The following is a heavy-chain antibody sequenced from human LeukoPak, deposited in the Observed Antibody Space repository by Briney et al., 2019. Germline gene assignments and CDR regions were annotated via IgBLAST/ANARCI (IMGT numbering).Heavy chain of an antibody. V-gene: IGHV4-39*07. CDR1: AVSISSSTFY. CDR3: ATSPFSSSLPAVFAN. D-gene: IGHD2/OR15-2a*01. Sequence: SETLSLTCSVSAVSISSSTFYWGWIRQPPGKGLEWIGNIYYSGSPDYNPSLKSLVTISVDTSKNQFSLRLSSVTAADTAVYYCATSPFSSSLPAVFANWGQGTLVTVSS. J-gene: IGHJ4*02. CDR2: IYYSGSP.